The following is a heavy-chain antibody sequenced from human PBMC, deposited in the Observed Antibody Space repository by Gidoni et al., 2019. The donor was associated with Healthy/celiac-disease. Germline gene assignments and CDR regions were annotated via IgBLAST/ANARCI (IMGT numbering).Heavy chain of an antibody. CDR2: IIPIFGTA. V-gene: IGHV1-69*01. Sequence: QVQLVQSGAEVKKPGSSVKVSCKASGGTFSSYAISWVRQAPGQGLEWMGGIIPIFGTANYAQKFQGRVTITADESTSTAYMELSSLRSEDTAVYYCARGWDYYDSSGYYRSYYYGMDVWGQGTTVTVSS. CDR1: GGTFSSYA. D-gene: IGHD3-22*01. CDR3: ARGWDYYDSSGYYRSYYYGMDV. J-gene: IGHJ6*02.